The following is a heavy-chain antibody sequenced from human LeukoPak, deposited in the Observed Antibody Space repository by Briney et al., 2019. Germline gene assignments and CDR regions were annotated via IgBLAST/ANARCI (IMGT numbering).Heavy chain of an antibody. Sequence: GGSLRLSCAASGFTFSSYSMNWVRQAPGKGLEWVSYISSGGSTIYYADSVRGRFTISRDTTKNSLYLEMNSLRDEDTAMYYCVRGDQEASEPAFDYWGQGTLVTVSS. CDR2: ISSGGSTI. D-gene: IGHD1-14*01. CDR1: GFTFSSYS. V-gene: IGHV3-48*02. J-gene: IGHJ4*02. CDR3: VRGDQEASEPAFDY.